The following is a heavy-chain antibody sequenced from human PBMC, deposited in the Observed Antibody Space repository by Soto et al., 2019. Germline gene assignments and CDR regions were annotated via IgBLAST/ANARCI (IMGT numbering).Heavy chain of an antibody. J-gene: IGHJ4*02. CDR1: GGSISSYY. Sequence: PSETLSLTCTVSGGSISSYYWSWIRQPPGKGLEWIGYIYYSGSTNYNPSLKSRVTISVDTSKNQFSLKLSSVTAADTAVYYCARVRVAARLFDYWGQGTLVTVSS. CDR3: ARVRVAARLFDY. D-gene: IGHD6-6*01. V-gene: IGHV4-59*01. CDR2: IYYSGST.